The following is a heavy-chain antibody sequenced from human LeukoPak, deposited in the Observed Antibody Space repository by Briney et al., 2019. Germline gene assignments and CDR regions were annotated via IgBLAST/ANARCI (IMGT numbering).Heavy chain of an antibody. V-gene: IGHV3-74*01. Sequence: GGSLRLSCAAYGFTFSSYWMHWVRQAPGKGLVWVSRINSDGSSTSYADSVKGRFTISRDNAKHTLYLQMHSLRAEDTAVYYCARGGGGYSYGYYFDYWGQGTLVTVSS. CDR2: INSDGSST. J-gene: IGHJ4*02. CDR1: GFTFSSYW. CDR3: ARGGGGYSYGYYFDY. D-gene: IGHD5-18*01.